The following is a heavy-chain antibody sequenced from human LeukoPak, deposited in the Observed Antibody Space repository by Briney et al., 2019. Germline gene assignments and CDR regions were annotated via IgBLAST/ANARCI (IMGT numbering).Heavy chain of an antibody. CDR2: IIPIFGTA. CDR3: ARGVSSGIGYCSSTSCSWEHDAFDI. V-gene: IGHV1-69*05. J-gene: IGHJ3*02. D-gene: IGHD2-2*01. Sequence: GSSVKVSCKASGGTFSSYAISWVRQAPGQGLEWMGGIIPIFGTANYAQKFQGRVTITTDESTSTAYMELSSLRSEDTAVYYCARGVSSGIGYCSSTSCSWEHDAFDIWGQGTMVTVSS. CDR1: GGTFSSYA.